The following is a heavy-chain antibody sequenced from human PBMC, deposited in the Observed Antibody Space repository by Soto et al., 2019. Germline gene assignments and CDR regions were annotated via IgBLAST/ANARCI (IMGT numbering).Heavy chain of an antibody. V-gene: IGHV4-31*03. CDR2: IYYSGST. CDR1: GGSISSGGYY. Sequence: SETLSLTCTVSGGSISSGGYYWSWIRQHPGKGLEWIGYIYYSGSTYYNPSLKSRVTISVDTSKNQFSLKLCSVTAADTAVYYCARSAAAGYGMDVWGQGTTVTVSS. J-gene: IGHJ6*02. CDR3: ARSAAAGYGMDV. D-gene: IGHD6-13*01.